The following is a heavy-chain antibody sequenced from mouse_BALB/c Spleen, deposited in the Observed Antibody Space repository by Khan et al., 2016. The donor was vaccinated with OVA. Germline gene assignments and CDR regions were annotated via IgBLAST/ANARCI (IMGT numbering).Heavy chain of an antibody. J-gene: IGHJ4*01. CDR1: GYTFTKNG. V-gene: IGHV9-3*02. CDR2: INTNTGEP. Sequence: QIQLVQSGPELKKPGETVKISCKASGYTFTKNGMNWVKQAPGKGLKWMGWINTNTGEPTYAEEFKGRFAFSLETSASTAYLQINNLKNEDTGMYFCERSRWLLPAMDYWGQGTSVTVSS. D-gene: IGHD2-3*01. CDR3: ERSRWLLPAMDY.